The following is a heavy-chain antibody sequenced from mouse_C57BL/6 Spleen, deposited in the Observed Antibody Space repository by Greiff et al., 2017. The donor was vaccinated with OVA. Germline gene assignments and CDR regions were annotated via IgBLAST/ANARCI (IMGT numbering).Heavy chain of an antibody. V-gene: IGHV1-76*01. CDR1: GYTFTDYY. CDR2: IYPGSGNT. Sequence: QVQLKQSGAELVRPGASVKLSCKASGYTFTDYYINWVKQRPGQGLEWIARIYPGSGNTYYNEKFKGKATLTAEKSSSTAYMQLSSLTSEDSAVYFCSIITTVVDYAMDYWGQGTSVTVSS. J-gene: IGHJ4*01. CDR3: SIITTVVDYAMDY. D-gene: IGHD1-1*01.